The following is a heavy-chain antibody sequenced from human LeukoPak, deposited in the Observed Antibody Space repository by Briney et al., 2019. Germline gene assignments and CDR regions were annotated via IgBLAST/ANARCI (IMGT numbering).Heavy chain of an antibody. CDR2: IIPIFGTA. D-gene: IGHD3-22*01. J-gene: IGHJ3*02. CDR3: ARDRLGVVVTPDAFDI. Sequence: SVKVSCKASGGTFSSYAISWVRQAPGQGLEWMGGIIPIFGTANYAQKFQGRVTITADESTSTAYMELSSLRSEDTAAYYCARDRLGVVVTPDAFDIWGQGTMVTVSS. V-gene: IGHV1-69*13. CDR1: GGTFSSYA.